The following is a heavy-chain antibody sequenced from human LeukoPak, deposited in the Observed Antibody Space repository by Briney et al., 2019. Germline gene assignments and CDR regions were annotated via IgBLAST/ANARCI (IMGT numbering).Heavy chain of an antibody. CDR3: ARATPIDYYDSSGYGSVYRDY. CDR1: GGTFTSYA. J-gene: IGHJ4*02. V-gene: IGHV1-2*06. Sequence: GPSVKVSCKASGGTFTSYAFSWVRQPPGQGLGWMGRINLNSGGTNYAQKFQGRVTMTRDTSISTAYMELSRLRSDDTAVYYCARATPIDYYDSSGYGSVYRDYWGQGTLVTVSS. D-gene: IGHD3-22*01. CDR2: INLNSGGT.